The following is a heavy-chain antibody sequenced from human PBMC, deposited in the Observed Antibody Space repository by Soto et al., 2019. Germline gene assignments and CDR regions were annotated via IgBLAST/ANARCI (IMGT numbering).Heavy chain of an antibody. Sequence: ASVKVSCKASGYTFTSYAMHWVRQAPGQRLEWMGWINAGNGNTKYSQKFQGRVTITRDTSASTAYMELSSLRSEDTAVYYCARDRGASGGGFDTWGQGTLATVSS. CDR2: INAGNGNT. CDR1: GYTFTSYA. V-gene: IGHV1-3*01. J-gene: IGHJ5*02. D-gene: IGHD2-15*01. CDR3: ARDRGASGGGFDT.